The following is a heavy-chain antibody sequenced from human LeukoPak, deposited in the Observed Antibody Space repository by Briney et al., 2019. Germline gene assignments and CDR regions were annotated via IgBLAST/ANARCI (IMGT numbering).Heavy chain of an antibody. Sequence: SVKVSCKASGGTFSRYTISWVRQAPGRGLEWMRRIIPILGIANYAQKFQGRVTITADKSTSTAYMELSSLRSEDTAVYYCARVGVTVNPRIGAFDIWGQGTMVTVSS. CDR1: GGTFSRYT. V-gene: IGHV1-69*02. J-gene: IGHJ3*02. D-gene: IGHD4-11*01. CDR3: ARVGVTVNPRIGAFDI. CDR2: IIPILGIA.